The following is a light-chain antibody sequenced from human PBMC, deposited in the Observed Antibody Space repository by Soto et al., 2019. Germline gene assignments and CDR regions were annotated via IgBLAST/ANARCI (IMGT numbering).Light chain of an antibody. V-gene: IGKV1-39*01. J-gene: IGKJ1*01. CDR1: QSISSY. CDR3: QQSYRTPPT. Sequence: DIQMTQSPSSLSASVGDRVTITCRASQSISSYLNWYQHKPGKAPKLLIYAASSLQSGVPSRFSGSASGPDFTLTISSLQPEDFATYYCQQSYRTPPTFGQGTKVEIK. CDR2: AAS.